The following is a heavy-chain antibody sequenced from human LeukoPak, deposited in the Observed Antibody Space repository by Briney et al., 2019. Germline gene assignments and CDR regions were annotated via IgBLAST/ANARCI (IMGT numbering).Heavy chain of an antibody. J-gene: IGHJ6*03. D-gene: IGHD3-3*01. Sequence: QTGGSLRLSCAASGFTFSNYWMSWVRQAPGKGLEWVASIKRDGSEKYYVDSVKGRFTISKDNAKNSLYLQMNSLRAEDTAVYYCARDQGFSYYFYYMDVWGKGTTVTVSS. CDR1: GFTFSNYW. V-gene: IGHV3-7*01. CDR3: ARDQGFSYYFYYMDV. CDR2: IKRDGSEK.